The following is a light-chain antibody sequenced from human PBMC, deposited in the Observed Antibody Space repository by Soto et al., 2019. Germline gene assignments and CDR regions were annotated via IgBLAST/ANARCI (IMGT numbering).Light chain of an antibody. CDR2: GVS. V-gene: IGKV3-15*01. J-gene: IGKJ5*01. CDR3: QQYNNRPRT. Sequence: EIVMMQSPATLSVSPGESVTLSCRASQLFSSNLAWYQHKPGQAPRLLIYGVSTRDTGVPDRFSGSASGTEFTLTISSLQSEDFAVYYCQQYNNRPRTFGQGTRLEIK. CDR1: QLFSSN.